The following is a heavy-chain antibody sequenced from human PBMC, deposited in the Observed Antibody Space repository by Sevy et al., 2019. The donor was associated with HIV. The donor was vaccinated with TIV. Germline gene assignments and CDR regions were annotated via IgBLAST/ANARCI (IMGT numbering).Heavy chain of an antibody. J-gene: IGHJ4*02. CDR3: ARGPTVVRIDY. V-gene: IGHV4-31*03. CDR1: GDSISSGGYY. CDR2: IYYSGST. Sequence: SETLSLTCTVSGDSISSGGYYWSWIRQHPGKGLEWIGYIYYSGSTYYNPSLKSRVTISVDTSKNQFSLKLSSVTAADTAVYYCARGPTVVRIDYWGQGTLVTVSS. D-gene: IGHD4-17*01.